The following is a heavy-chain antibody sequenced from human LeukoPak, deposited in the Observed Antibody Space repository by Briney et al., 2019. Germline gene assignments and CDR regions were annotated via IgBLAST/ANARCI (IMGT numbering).Heavy chain of an antibody. J-gene: IGHJ6*03. CDR3: ARGFPGIAVAVGYYLDV. Sequence: NASETLSLTRAVYGGSFSGYYWSWIRQPPGKGLEWVGEINHSGSTNYNPSLKSRVTISVDTSKNQFSLKLSSVTAADTAVYYCARGFPGIAVAVGYYLDVWGKGTTVTVSS. D-gene: IGHD6-19*01. CDR1: GGSFSGYY. CDR2: INHSGST. V-gene: IGHV4-34*01.